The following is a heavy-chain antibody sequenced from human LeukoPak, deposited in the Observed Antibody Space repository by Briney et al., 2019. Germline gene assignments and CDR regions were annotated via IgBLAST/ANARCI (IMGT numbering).Heavy chain of an antibody. J-gene: IGHJ5*02. CDR2: IHYIGSS. D-gene: IGHD2-15*01. V-gene: IGHV4-59*01. CDR1: GGSISSYY. CDR3: ARAQRGCSANSCYLDP. Sequence: SETLSLTCSVSGGSISSYYWSWIRQPPGKGLEWIGYIHYIGSSNYNPSLKSRVAISVDTSKSQFSLKLSSVTAADTAVYYCARAQRGCSANSCYLDPWGPGILVTVSS.